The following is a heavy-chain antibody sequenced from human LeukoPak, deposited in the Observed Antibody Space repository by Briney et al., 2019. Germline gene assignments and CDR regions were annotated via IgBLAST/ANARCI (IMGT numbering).Heavy chain of an antibody. CDR3: ARLDLFQASGSTLVDY. J-gene: IGHJ4*02. V-gene: IGHV4-59*08. CDR1: GGSISSYF. CDR2: IYYTGST. D-gene: IGHD5-12*01. Sequence: PSETLSLTCTVSGGSISSYFWSWIRQPPGKGLEWIGHIYYTGSTNYNPSLESRVTISVDTSKNHFSLKLSSVTAADTAVYYCARLDLFQASGSTLVDYWGQGTLVTVSS.